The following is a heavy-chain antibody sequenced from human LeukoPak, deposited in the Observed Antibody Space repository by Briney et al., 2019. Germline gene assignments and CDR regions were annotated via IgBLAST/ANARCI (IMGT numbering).Heavy chain of an antibody. V-gene: IGHV1-46*01. D-gene: IGHD5-18*01. Sequence: ASVKVSCKASGYTFTSNYMHWVRQAPGQGLEWMGIINPSGGSTSYAQKFQVRVTMTRDTSTSTVYMELSSLRSEDTAVYYCAREFGSQVDTAMVMSFDYWGQGTLVTVSS. J-gene: IGHJ4*02. CDR1: GYTFTSNY. CDR2: INPSGGST. CDR3: AREFGSQVDTAMVMSFDY.